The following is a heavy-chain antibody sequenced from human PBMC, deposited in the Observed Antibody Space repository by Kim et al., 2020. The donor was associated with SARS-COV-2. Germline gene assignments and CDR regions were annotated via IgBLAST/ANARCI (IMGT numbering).Heavy chain of an antibody. V-gene: IGHV1-69*01. D-gene: IGHD3-22*01. J-gene: IGHJ4*02. CDR3: ARAFADYDSSGYYTY. Sequence: QEFQGRVTITADESTSTAYMELSSLRSEDTAVYYCARAFADYDSSGYYTYWGQGTLVTVSS.